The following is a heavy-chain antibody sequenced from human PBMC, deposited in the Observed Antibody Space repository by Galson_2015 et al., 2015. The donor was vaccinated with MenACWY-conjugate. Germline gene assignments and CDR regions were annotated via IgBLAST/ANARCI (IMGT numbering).Heavy chain of an antibody. CDR2: IDWDDDK. D-gene: IGHD1-20*01. Sequence: PALVKPTQTLTLTCTFSGFSLSTSGMRVSWIRQPPGKALEWLARIDWDDDKFYSTSLKTRLTISKDTSKNQVVLTMTNMDPVDTATYYCARTQSLTGTYFNWFDPWGQGTLVTVSS. CDR3: ARTQSLTGTYFNWFDP. CDR1: GFSLSTSGMR. V-gene: IGHV2-70*04. J-gene: IGHJ5*02.